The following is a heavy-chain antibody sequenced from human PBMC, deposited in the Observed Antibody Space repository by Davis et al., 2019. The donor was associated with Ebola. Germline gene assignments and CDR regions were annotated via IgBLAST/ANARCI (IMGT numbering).Heavy chain of an antibody. CDR3: SRDLKQRPPSYYDGMDV. J-gene: IGHJ6*02. CDR1: GFTFSSYW. CDR2: IRSKAYGGKP. Sequence: GESLKISCAASGFTFSSYWMSWVRQAPGKGLEWVGFIRSKAYGGKPAYAASVKGRFTISRDDSKSIAYLQMDSLKIADTAVYYCSRDLKQRPPSYYDGMDVWGQGTSVTVSS. V-gene: IGHV3-49*04. D-gene: IGHD6-6*01.